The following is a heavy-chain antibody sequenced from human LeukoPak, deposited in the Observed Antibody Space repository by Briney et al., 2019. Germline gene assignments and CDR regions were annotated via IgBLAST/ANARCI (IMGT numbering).Heavy chain of an antibody. V-gene: IGHV3-30*03. CDR3: ARGVVWGSYRCDF. D-gene: IGHD3-16*02. J-gene: IGHJ4*02. Sequence: GGSLRLSCAASGFTFSSYGMHWVRQAPGKGLEWVAVISYDGNNEYYPDSMKGRFTISRDNSKNTLYLQMNSLRAEDTAVYYCARGVVWGSYRCDFWGQGILVTVSS. CDR2: ISYDGNNE. CDR1: GFTFSSYG.